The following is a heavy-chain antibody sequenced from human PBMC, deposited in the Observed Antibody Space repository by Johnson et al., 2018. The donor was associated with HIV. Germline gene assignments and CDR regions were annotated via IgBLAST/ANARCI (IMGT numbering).Heavy chain of an antibody. Sequence: VQLVESGGGVVQPGRSLRLSCAASEFTFSSYAFHWVRQAPGKGLEWVALISSDGSGKYYADSVKGRFTISRDNSKNTLYLQMNSLRAEDTAVYYCAKDLRVFDWFNAYDAFDIWGQGTMVTVSS. V-gene: IGHV3-30*04. CDR1: EFTFSSYA. D-gene: IGHD3-9*01. CDR2: ISSDGSGK. J-gene: IGHJ3*02. CDR3: AKDLRVFDWFNAYDAFDI.